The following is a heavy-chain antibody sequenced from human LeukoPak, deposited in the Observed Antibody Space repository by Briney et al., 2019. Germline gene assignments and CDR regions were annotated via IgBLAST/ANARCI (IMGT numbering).Heavy chain of an antibody. V-gene: IGHV5-51*01. J-gene: IGHJ4*02. CDR3: ARLVSSGYCSSTSCYTDY. D-gene: IGHD2-2*02. Sequence: GESLQISCQGSGSSFTSYWIGWVRQLPGKGLEWMGIIYPGDSDTRYSPSFQGQVTISADKSISTAYLQWSSLKASDTAMYYCARLVSSGYCSSTSCYTDYWGQGTLVTVSS. CDR2: IYPGDSDT. CDR1: GSSFTSYW.